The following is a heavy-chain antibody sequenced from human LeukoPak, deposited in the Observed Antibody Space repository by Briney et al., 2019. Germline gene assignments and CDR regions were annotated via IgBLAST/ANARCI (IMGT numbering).Heavy chain of an antibody. CDR2: IYHSGST. CDR1: GGSISSSSYF. CDR3: ARDYYGSGSYRQYFHH. Sequence: PSETLSLTCTVSGGSISSSSYFWGWIRQPPGKGLEWIGSIYHSGSTYYSPSLKSRVTISVDTSKNQFSLKLSSVTAADTAVYYCARDYYGSGSYRQYFHHWGQGTLVTVSS. V-gene: IGHV4-39*02. D-gene: IGHD3-10*01. J-gene: IGHJ1*01.